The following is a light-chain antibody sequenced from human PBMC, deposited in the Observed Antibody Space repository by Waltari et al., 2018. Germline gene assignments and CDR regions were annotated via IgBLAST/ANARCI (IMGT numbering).Light chain of an antibody. J-gene: IGKJ1*01. CDR2: GAS. Sequence: DIQMTQSPSAMSASVGDRVTITCRASEDIDKYLAWFQQKPGTVPKRLIYGASTLQSGVPSRFTGSRSGTEFNLTVSSLQPEDFATYYGLQHNTYPCTFGQGTKVELK. V-gene: IGKV1-17*03. CDR3: LQHNTYPCT. CDR1: EDIDKY.